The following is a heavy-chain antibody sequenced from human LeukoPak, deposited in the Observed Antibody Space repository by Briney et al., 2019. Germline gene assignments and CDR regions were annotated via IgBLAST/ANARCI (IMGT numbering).Heavy chain of an antibody. CDR2: IKEDGSEK. D-gene: IGHD1-26*01. Sequence: GGSLRLSCAASGSTFSSYWMSWVRQAPGKGLEWVANIKEDGSEKYYVDSVKGRFTISRDNAKNSLYLQMNSLRAEDTAVYYCARAPWELLNDYWGQGTLVTVSS. V-gene: IGHV3-7*01. J-gene: IGHJ4*02. CDR3: ARAPWELLNDY. CDR1: GSTFSSYW.